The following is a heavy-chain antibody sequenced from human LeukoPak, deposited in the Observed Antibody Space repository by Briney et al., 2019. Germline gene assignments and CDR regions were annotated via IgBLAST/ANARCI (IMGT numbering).Heavy chain of an antibody. V-gene: IGHV3-23*01. CDR1: GFTFSSYA. CDR3: AKDRVGARGAFDY. Sequence: HPGGSLRLSCAASGFTFSSYAMSWVRQAPGKGLEWVSAISGSGGSTYYADSVKGRFTISRDNSKNTLYLQMNGLRAEDTAVYYCAKDRVGARGAFDYWGQGTLVTVSS. D-gene: IGHD1-26*01. CDR2: ISGSGGST. J-gene: IGHJ4*02.